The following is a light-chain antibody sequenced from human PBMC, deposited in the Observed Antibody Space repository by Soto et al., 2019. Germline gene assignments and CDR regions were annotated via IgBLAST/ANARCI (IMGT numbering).Light chain of an antibody. CDR3: QQRSNWPPIT. J-gene: IGKJ5*01. CDR2: DAS. CDR1: QTVSNY. Sequence: EIVLTQSPATLSLSPGERATLSCRASQTVSNYLAWYQQKPGQTPRLLIYDASIRATAIPARFSGSASGTDFTLTISSLEPEDFAVYYCQQRSNWPPITFGQGTRLEIE. V-gene: IGKV3-11*01.